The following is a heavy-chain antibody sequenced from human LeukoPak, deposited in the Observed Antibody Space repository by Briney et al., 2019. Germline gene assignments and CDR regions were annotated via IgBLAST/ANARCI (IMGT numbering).Heavy chain of an antibody. J-gene: IGHJ4*02. CDR1: GFTFSDYY. V-gene: IGHV3-11*04. CDR3: ARRGFYDTSGYLFDY. D-gene: IGHD3-22*01. Sequence: GGSLRLSCAASGFTFSDYYMSWIRQAPGKGLEWLSYIGTSGSIMSYADSVKGRFTISRDNAKNSLYLQMNSLRAEDTAVYYCARRGFYDTSGYLFDYWGQGTLVTVSS. CDR2: IGTSGSIM.